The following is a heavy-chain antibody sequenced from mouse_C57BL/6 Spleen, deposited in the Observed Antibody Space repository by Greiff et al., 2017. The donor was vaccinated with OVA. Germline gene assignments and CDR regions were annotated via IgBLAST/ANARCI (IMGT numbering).Heavy chain of an antibody. CDR3: ARKGYGDYPYYFDY. CDR2: IYPGDGDT. Sequence: QVQLKESGAELVKPGASVKISCKASGYAFSSYWMNWVKQRPGKGLEWIGQIYPGDGDTNYNGKFKGKATLTADKSSSTAYMQLSSLTSEDSAVYFCARKGYGDYPYYFDYWGQGTTLTVSS. CDR1: GYAFSSYW. V-gene: IGHV1-80*01. D-gene: IGHD2-13*01. J-gene: IGHJ2*01.